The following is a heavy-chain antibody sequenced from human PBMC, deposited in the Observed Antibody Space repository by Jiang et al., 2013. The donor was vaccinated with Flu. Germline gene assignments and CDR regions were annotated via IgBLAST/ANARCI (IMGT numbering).Heavy chain of an antibody. Sequence: TELSMHWVRQAPGKGLEWMGGFDPEDGETIYAQKFQGRVTMTEDTSTDTAYMELSSLRSEDTAVYYCATSPGYSYGYFYWGQGTLVTVSS. J-gene: IGHJ4*02. CDR1: TELS. CDR3: ATSPGYSYGYFY. V-gene: IGHV1-24*01. D-gene: IGHD5-18*01. CDR2: FDPEDGET.